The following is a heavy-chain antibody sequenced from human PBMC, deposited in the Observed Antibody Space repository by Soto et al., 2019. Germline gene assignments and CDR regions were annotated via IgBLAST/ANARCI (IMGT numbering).Heavy chain of an antibody. Sequence: SETLSLTCTVSGGSISSGGYYWSWIRQHPGKGLEWIGYIYYSGSTYYNPSLKSRVTISVDTSKNQFSLKLSSVTAADTAVYYCATRLYVPTLIPGDAFDIWGQGTMVTVSS. CDR1: GGSISSGGYY. CDR2: IYYSGST. D-gene: IGHD3-16*01. V-gene: IGHV4-31*03. J-gene: IGHJ3*02. CDR3: ATRLYVPTLIPGDAFDI.